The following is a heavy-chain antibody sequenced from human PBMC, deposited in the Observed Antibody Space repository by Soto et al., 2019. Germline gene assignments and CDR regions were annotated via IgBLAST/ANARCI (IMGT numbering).Heavy chain of an antibody. D-gene: IGHD1-1*01. Sequence: QVALVQSGAEVKKPGASVKVSCKGSGYDFTTYGITWVRQAPGQGLEWMAWISAHNGNTDYAQKLQGRVTVTRDTSTSTAYMELRSLRSDDTAVYYCARGRYGDYWGQGALVTVSS. J-gene: IGHJ4*02. CDR3: ARGRYGDY. CDR1: GYDFTTYG. V-gene: IGHV1-18*01. CDR2: ISAHNGNT.